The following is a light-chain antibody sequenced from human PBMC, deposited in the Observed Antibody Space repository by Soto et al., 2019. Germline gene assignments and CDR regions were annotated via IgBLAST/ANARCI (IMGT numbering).Light chain of an antibody. Sequence: DIQMTQXPSSLSASVGDRVTITCRASQSISSYLNWYQQKPGKAPKLLIYAASSLQSGVPSRFSGSGSGTDFTLTISSLQPEDFATYYCQQSYSTPITFGQGTRLEIK. V-gene: IGKV1-39*01. CDR1: QSISSY. CDR3: QQSYSTPIT. CDR2: AAS. J-gene: IGKJ5*01.